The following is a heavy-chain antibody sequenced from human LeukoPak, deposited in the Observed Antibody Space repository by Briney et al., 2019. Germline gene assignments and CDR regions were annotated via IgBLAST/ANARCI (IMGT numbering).Heavy chain of an antibody. J-gene: IGHJ4*02. CDR3: AKRGVVIRVFLVGFHKEAYYFDS. D-gene: IGHD3-10*01. CDR1: GITLSNYG. V-gene: IGHV3-23*01. CDR2: ISDSGGST. Sequence: GGSLRLSCAVSGITLSNYGMSWVRQAPGKGLEWVAGISDSGGSTKYADSVKGRFTISRDNPKNTLSRQMSSLRAEDTAVYFCAKRGVVIRVFLVGFHKEAYYFDSWGQGALVTVSS.